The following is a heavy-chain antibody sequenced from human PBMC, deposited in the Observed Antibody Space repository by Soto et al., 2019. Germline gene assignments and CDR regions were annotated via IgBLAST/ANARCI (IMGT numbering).Heavy chain of an antibody. CDR1: GFTFSSYG. D-gene: IGHD2-8*01. V-gene: IGHV3-33*01. J-gene: IGHJ6*02. CDR3: ARDPGYCTNGVCYRGDYYYYGMDV. CDR2: IWYDGSNK. Sequence: GGSLRLSCAASGFTFSSYGMHWVRQAPGKGLEWVAVIWYDGSNKYYADSVKGRFTISRDNSKSTLYLQMNSLRAEDTAVYYCARDPGYCTNGVCYRGDYYYYGMDVWGQGTTVTVSS.